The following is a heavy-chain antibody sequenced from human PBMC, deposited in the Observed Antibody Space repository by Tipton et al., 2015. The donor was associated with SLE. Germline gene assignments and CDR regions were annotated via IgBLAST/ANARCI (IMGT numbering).Heavy chain of an antibody. D-gene: IGHD3-3*01. J-gene: IGHJ6*03. V-gene: IGHV3-48*03. CDR2: ISSSGSTI. Sequence: SLRLSCAASGFTFSSYGMHWVRQAPGKGLEWVSYISSSGSTIYYADSVKGRFTISRDNAKNSLYLQMNSLRAEDTAVYYCARGGLAIFGVVITRPQYMDVWGKGTTVTVSS. CDR3: ARGGLAIFGVVITRPQYMDV. CDR1: GFTFSSYG.